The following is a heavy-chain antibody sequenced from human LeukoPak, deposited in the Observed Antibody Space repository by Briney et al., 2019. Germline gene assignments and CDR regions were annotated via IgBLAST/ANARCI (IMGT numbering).Heavy chain of an antibody. CDR2: IGGGGGAT. Sequence: GGSLRLSCAASGFTFSSYAMTWVRQAPGKGLEWVSTIGGGGGATHYADSVKGRFTISRDNSKNTLSLQMNSLRAEDTAVYYCARDRLPSESTFDYWGQGTLVTVSS. V-gene: IGHV3-23*01. J-gene: IGHJ4*02. CDR1: GFTFSSYA. D-gene: IGHD3-16*01. CDR3: ARDRLPSESTFDY.